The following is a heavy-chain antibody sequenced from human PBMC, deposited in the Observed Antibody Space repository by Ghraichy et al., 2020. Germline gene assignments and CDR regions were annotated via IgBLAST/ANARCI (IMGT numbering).Heavy chain of an antibody. CDR2: IYYSGST. Sequence: SETLSLTCTVSGGSISSYYWSWIRQPPGKGLEWIGYIYYSGSTNYNPSLKSRVTISVDTSKNQFSLKLSSVTAADTAVYYCARTTGFGEFPTTFDYWGQGTLVTVSS. V-gene: IGHV4-59*08. D-gene: IGHD3-10*01. CDR1: GGSISSYY. CDR3: ARTTGFGEFPTTFDY. J-gene: IGHJ4*02.